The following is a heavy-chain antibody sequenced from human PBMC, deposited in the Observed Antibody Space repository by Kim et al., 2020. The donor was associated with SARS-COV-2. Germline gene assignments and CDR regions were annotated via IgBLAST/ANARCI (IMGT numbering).Heavy chain of an antibody. CDR3: ARLTAGTLWY. J-gene: IGHJ4*02. CDR1: GGSFSGYY. CDR2: INHSGST. V-gene: IGHV4-34*01. D-gene: IGHD3-16*01. Sequence: SETLSLTCAVYGGSFSGYYWSWIRQPPGKGLEWIGEINHSGSTNYNPSLKSRVTISVDTSKNQFSLKLSSVTAADTAVYYCARLTAGTLWYWGQGTLVTVSS.